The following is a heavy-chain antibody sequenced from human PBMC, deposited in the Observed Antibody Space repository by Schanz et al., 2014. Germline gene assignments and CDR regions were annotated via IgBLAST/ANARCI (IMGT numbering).Heavy chain of an antibody. V-gene: IGHV3-74*02. CDR3: AGGKTTGLAY. D-gene: IGHD4-4*01. Sequence: EVQLLESGGALEQPGGSLRLSCAASGLTLSDYWMHWVRQAPGKGPEWISHIRADGRMTNYAASVEGRFTISRDVAKNTLYLQMFSLRAEDMGVYYCAGGKTTGLAYWGQGTQVAVSS. J-gene: IGHJ4*02. CDR1: GLTLSDYW. CDR2: IRADGRMT.